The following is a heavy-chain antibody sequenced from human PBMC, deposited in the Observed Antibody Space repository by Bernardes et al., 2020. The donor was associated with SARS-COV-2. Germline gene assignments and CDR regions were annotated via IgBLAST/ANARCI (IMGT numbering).Heavy chain of an antibody. CDR3: ARGVVVAATLCYYGMDV. V-gene: IGHV1-18*04. CDR1: GYTFTSYG. D-gene: IGHD2-15*01. CDR2: ISAYNGNT. Sequence: ASVKVSCKASGYTFTSYGISWVRQAPGQGLEWMGWISAYNGNTNYAQKLQGRVTMTTDTSTSTAYMELRSLRSDDTAVYYCARGVVVAATLCYYGMDVWGQGTTVTVSS. J-gene: IGHJ6*02.